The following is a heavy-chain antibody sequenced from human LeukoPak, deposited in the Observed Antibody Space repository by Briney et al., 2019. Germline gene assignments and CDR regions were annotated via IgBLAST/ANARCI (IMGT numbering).Heavy chain of an antibody. CDR2: ILSSGNYI. CDR3: AKGRYFGEHYFDF. D-gene: IGHD3-10*01. Sequence: GGSLRLSCAASGFAFSSYNVNWVRQAPGKGLEWVSSILSSGNYIYYADSVKGRFTISRDNAKNSLYLQMNSLRVEDTAVYYCAKGRYFGEHYFDFWGQGTLVTVSS. J-gene: IGHJ4*02. CDR1: GFAFSSYN. V-gene: IGHV3-21*01.